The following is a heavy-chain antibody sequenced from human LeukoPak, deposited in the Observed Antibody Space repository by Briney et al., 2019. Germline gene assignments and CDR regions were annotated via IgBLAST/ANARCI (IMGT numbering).Heavy chain of an antibody. V-gene: IGHV3-30*03. J-gene: IGHJ3*02. CDR2: ISKDGSHE. D-gene: IGHD2/OR15-2a*01. CDR1: GFTFSGSG. Sequence: GGSLRLSCAASGFTFSGSGMHWVRQPPGKGLEWVSLISKDGSHEFYADSVKGRFAISRDNFKNTLFLDMASLGPEDTAVYYCARNMRGDGFDIWGQGTMVTVSS. CDR3: ARNMRGDGFDI.